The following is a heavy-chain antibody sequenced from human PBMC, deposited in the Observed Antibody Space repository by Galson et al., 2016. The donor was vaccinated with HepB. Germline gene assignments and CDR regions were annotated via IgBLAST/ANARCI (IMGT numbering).Heavy chain of an antibody. V-gene: IGHV1-2*02. CDR3: ARGRHCNSTGCYGWFDP. CDR2: INPISGGT. Sequence: SVKVSCKASGYTFTDYYMHWVRQAPGQGLEWMGWINPISGGTNYAQKFRGRVTMTRDTSISTAYMELSRLTSDDTAIYYCARGRHCNSTGCYGWFDPWGQGTLVTVSS. D-gene: IGHD2-2*01. J-gene: IGHJ5*02. CDR1: GYTFTDYY.